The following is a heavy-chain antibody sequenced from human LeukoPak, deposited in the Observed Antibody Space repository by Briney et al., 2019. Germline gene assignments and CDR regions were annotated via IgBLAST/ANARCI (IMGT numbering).Heavy chain of an antibody. CDR2: ISHDGAST. D-gene: IGHD3-16*01. CDR3: AKYGSGQLWVLGRYFDF. CDR1: GYTFYNYA. Sequence: PGGSLRLSCAASGYTFYNYAVTWVRQAPGKGLEWVSSISHDGASTHYADSVKGRFTISRDNSKNTVFLQMDSPRAEDTAVYFCAKYGSGQLWVLGRYFDFWGRGTLVSVSS. V-gene: IGHV3-23*01. J-gene: IGHJ2*01.